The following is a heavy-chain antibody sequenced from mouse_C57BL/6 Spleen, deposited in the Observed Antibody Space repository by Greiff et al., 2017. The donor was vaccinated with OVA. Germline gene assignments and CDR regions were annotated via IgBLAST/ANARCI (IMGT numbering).Heavy chain of an antibody. V-gene: IGHV1-59*01. D-gene: IGHD2-2*01. Sequence: QVQLQQPGAELVRPGTSVKLSCKASGYTFTSYWMHWVKQRPGQGLEWIGVIDPSDSYTNYNQKFKGKATLTVDTSSSTAYMQLSSLTSEDSAVYYCARGGNYGYGFDYWSQGTTLTVSS. CDR1: GYTFTSYW. J-gene: IGHJ2*01. CDR3: ARGGNYGYGFDY. CDR2: IDPSDSYT.